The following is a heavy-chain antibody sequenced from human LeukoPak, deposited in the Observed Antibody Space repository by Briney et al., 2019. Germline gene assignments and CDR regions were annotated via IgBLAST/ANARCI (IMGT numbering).Heavy chain of an antibody. CDR3: ARGNDYRFDY. J-gene: IGHJ4*02. D-gene: IGHD4-11*01. CDR1: GYTFTSYG. V-gene: IGHV1-69*13. Sequence: SVKVSCKASGYTFTSYGISWVRQAPGQGLEWMGGIIPIFGTANYAQKFQGRVTITADESTSTAYMELSSLRSEDTAVYYCARGNDYRFDYWGQGTLVTVSS. CDR2: IIPIFGTA.